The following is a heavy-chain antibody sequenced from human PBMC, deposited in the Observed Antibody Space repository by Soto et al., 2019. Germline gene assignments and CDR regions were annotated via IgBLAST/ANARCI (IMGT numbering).Heavy chain of an antibody. CDR2: IKSKTDGGTT. V-gene: IGHV3-15*07. CDR3: SRAFTIFEVVIRYAWDI. J-gene: IGHJ3*02. Sequence: EVQLVESGGGLVKPGGSLRLSCAASGFTFSNAWMNWVRQAPGKGLEWVGRIKSKTDGGTTDYAAPVKGRFTISRDSSKNTLYLQMNRRKTEDATVYYCSRAFTIFEVVIRYAWDIWVQATMVTVSS. D-gene: IGHD3-3*01. CDR1: GFTFSNAW.